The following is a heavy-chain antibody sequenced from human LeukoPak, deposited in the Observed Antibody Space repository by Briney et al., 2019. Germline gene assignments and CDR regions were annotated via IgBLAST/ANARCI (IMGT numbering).Heavy chain of an antibody. D-gene: IGHD3-16*01. CDR2: ISDSSSYI. Sequence: GGSLRLSCAASEFTFSRYRMNWVRQAPGKGLEWVSSISDSSSYIYHADSVKGRFTISRDNAKNSVYLQMNSLRAEDTATYYCTKGENGMDVWGQGTTVTVSS. CDR1: EFTFSRYR. J-gene: IGHJ6*02. CDR3: TKGENGMDV. V-gene: IGHV3-21*01.